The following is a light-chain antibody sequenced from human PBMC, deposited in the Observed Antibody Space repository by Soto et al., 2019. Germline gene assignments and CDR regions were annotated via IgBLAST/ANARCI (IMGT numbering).Light chain of an antibody. J-gene: IGKJ1*01. CDR3: QQLNSDPPWT. Sequence: DIQLTQSPSFLSASVGDRVTITCRASQGISSYLAWYQQKPGKAPKLLIYAASTLQSGVPSRFSGSGSGTEFTLTISSLQPEDFATYYCQQLNSDPPWTFGQGTKVDIK. CDR1: QGISSY. V-gene: IGKV1-9*01. CDR2: AAS.